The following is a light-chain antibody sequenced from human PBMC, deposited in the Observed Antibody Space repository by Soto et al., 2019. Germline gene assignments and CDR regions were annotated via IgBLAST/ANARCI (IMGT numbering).Light chain of an antibody. CDR2: GAS. CDR1: QSVSSN. CDR3: QQYNNSPFMYT. V-gene: IGKV3-15*01. Sequence: EIVMTQSPATLSVSPGERATLSCRASQSVSSNLAWYQQKPGQAPRLLIYGASTRATGIPARFSGSGSGTEFTLTISSLQSEDFAVYYCQQYNNSPFMYTFGQGTQLEIK. J-gene: IGKJ2*01.